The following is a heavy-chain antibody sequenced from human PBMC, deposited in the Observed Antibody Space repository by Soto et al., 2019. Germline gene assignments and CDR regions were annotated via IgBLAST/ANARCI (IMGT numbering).Heavy chain of an antibody. CDR3: ASPYSSSWSDDAFDI. CDR1: GGSISSSSYY. Sequence: QLPLQESGPGLVKPSETLSLTCTVSGGSISSSSYYWGWIRQPPGKGLEWIGSINYSGSTYYNPSRRSRGTISVDTSKNQFSLKLSSVTAADTAVYYCASPYSSSWSDDAFDIWGQGTMVTVSS. J-gene: IGHJ3*02. D-gene: IGHD6-13*01. CDR2: INYSGST. V-gene: IGHV4-39*01.